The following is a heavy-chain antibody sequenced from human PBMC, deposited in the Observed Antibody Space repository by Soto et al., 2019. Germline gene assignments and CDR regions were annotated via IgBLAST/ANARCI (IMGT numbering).Heavy chain of an antibody. D-gene: IGHD3-10*01. CDR2: ISYDEIDK. Sequence: QVQRVESGGGVVQPGRSLRLSCAASGFTFSNYTMHWVRQAPGKGLEWVALISYDEIDKYFADAVKGRFTISRDNSKNTLYLQMDSLRAEDTAVYYCAGRSGSSDYWGRGTLVTVSS. CDR3: AGRSGSSDY. CDR1: GFTFSNYT. V-gene: IGHV3-30*04. J-gene: IGHJ4*02.